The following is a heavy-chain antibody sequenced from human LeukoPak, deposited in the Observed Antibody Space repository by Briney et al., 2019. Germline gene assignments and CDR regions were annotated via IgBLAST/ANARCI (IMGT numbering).Heavy chain of an antibody. J-gene: IGHJ4*02. Sequence: NPSETLSLTCAVSGGSISSGGYSWSWIRQPPGKGLEWIGYIYHSGSTNYNPSLKSRVTISVDTSKNQFSLKLSSVTAADTAVYYCARVRTRHFLLWGQGTLVTVSS. CDR2: IYHSGST. CDR3: ARVRTRHFLL. CDR1: GGSISSGGYS. D-gene: IGHD2-2*01. V-gene: IGHV4-30-2*01.